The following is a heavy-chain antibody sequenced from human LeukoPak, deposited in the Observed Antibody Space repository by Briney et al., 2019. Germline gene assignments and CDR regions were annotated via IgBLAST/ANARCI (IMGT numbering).Heavy chain of an antibody. V-gene: IGHV4-59*11. Sequence: PSETLSLTCTVSGGSISSHYWSWVRQPPGKGLEWIGYVLDNVRTKDNLSLNSRFTLSADTSKNQFSLRLTSVTAADTAVYYCATIKRGNIFGFFDFWGQGILVTVSS. D-gene: IGHD5-18*01. CDR1: GGSISSHY. CDR2: VLDNVRT. CDR3: ATIKRGNIFGFFDF. J-gene: IGHJ4*02.